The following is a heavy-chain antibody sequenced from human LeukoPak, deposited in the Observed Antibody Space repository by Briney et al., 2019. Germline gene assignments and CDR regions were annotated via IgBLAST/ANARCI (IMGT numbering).Heavy chain of an antibody. CDR2: ISSSSSYI. CDR3: AREPLEMGSDAFDI. J-gene: IGHJ3*02. CDR1: GFTFSAYW. V-gene: IGHV3-21*01. Sequence: PGGSLRLSCATSGFTFSAYWMHWVRQVPGKGLVWVSSISSSSSYIYYADSVKGRFTISRDNAKNSLYLQMNSLRAEDTAVYYCAREPLEMGSDAFDIWGQGTMVTVSS. D-gene: IGHD5-24*01.